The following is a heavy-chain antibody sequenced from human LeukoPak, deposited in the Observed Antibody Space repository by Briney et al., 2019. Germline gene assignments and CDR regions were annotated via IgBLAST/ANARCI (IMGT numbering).Heavy chain of an antibody. CDR1: GFTFSSYS. CDR3: AKVITMIVVVSAFDY. V-gene: IGHV3-48*04. Sequence: GGSLRLSCAASGFTFSSYSMNWVRQAPGKGLEWVSYISSSSSTIYYADSVKGRFTISRDNAKNSLYLQMNSLRAEDTAVYYCAKVITMIVVVSAFDYWGQGTLVTVSS. J-gene: IGHJ4*02. D-gene: IGHD3-22*01. CDR2: ISSSSSTI.